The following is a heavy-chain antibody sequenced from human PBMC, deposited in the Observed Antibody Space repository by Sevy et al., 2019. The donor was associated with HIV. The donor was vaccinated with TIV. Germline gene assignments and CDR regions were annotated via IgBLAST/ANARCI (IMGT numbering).Heavy chain of an antibody. J-gene: IGHJ6*02. CDR3: ARVSGSYSGLSGYYGMDV. V-gene: IGHV4-61*01. CDR2: IYYSGNT. Sequence: SETLSLTCTVSGGSVSSSSHYWSWIRQPPGRGLECIGYIYYSGNTNYNPALKSRVIISVDTSKNQCSLKLSSVTAQDTALYFCARVSGSYSGLSGYYGMDVWGQGTTVTVSS. D-gene: IGHD1-26*01. CDR1: GGSVSSSSHY.